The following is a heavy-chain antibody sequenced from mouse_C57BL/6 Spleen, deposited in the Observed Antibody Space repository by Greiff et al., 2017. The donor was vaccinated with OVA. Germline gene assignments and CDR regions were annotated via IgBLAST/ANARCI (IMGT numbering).Heavy chain of an antibody. D-gene: IGHD2-4*01. CDR1: GYTFTSYW. CDR3: ARRLTNAMDY. CDR2: IHPNSGST. V-gene: IGHV1-64*01. J-gene: IGHJ4*01. Sequence: QVQLQQPGAELVKPGASVKLSCKASGYTFTSYWMHWVKQRPGQGLEWIGMIHPNSGSTNYNEKFKSKATLTVDKSSSTAYMQLSSLTSEHSAVYYCARRLTNAMDYWGQGTSVTVSS.